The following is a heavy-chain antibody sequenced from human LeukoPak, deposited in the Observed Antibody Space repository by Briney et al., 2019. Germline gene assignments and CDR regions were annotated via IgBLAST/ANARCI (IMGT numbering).Heavy chain of an antibody. D-gene: IGHD4-17*01. V-gene: IGHV4-59*01. CDR3: ARGLNRNDYGDYGY. Sequence: PSETLSLTCTVSGGSLSSYYWTWIRQPPGKGLEWIGYIYYTGSTSYNPSLKSRVTISVQTSRNQFSLKLSSVTAADTAVYYCARGLNRNDYGDYGYWGQGTLVTVSS. CDR1: GGSLSSYY. J-gene: IGHJ4*02. CDR2: IYYTGST.